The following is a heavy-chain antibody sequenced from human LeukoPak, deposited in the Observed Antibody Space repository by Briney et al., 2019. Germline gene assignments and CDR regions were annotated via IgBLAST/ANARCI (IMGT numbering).Heavy chain of an antibody. CDR3: ASGMPRGAPAIDY. CDR2: IWYDGSNK. Sequence: PGRSLRLSCAASGFTFSSYGMHWVRQAPGKGLEWVAVIWYDGSNKYYADSVKGRFSISRDNSKNTLYLQMKSLRAEDTAVYYCASGMPRGAPAIDYWGQGTLVIVSS. J-gene: IGHJ4*02. V-gene: IGHV3-33*01. D-gene: IGHD3-10*01. CDR1: GFTFSSYG.